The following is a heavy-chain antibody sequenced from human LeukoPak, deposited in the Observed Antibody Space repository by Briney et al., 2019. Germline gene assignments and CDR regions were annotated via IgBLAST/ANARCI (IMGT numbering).Heavy chain of an antibody. CDR3: ARAGNWNRRGGGYFDY. Sequence: GASVKVSCKASGYTFTSYYMHWVRQAPGQGLEWMGIINPSGGSTSYAQKFQGRVTMTRDMSTSTVYMELSSLRSEDTAVYYCARAGNWNRRGGGYFDYWGQGTLVTVSS. D-gene: IGHD1-20*01. V-gene: IGHV1-46*01. CDR2: INPSGGST. CDR1: GYTFTSYY. J-gene: IGHJ4*02.